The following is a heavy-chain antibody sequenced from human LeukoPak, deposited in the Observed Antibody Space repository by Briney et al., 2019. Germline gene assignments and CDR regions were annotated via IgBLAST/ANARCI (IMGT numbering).Heavy chain of an antibody. Sequence: ASVKVSCKASGYTFTGYFMHWVRQASGQGLEWMGWISAYDGNTNYAQKLQGRVTMTTDTSTSTAYMELRSLRSDDTAVYYCARDGPTKRDAFDIWGQGTMVTVSS. V-gene: IGHV1-18*04. CDR2: ISAYDGNT. CDR3: ARDGPTKRDAFDI. J-gene: IGHJ3*02. CDR1: GYTFTGYF.